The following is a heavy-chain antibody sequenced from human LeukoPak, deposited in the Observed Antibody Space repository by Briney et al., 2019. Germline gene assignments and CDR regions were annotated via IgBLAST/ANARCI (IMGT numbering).Heavy chain of an antibody. Sequence: PGGSLRLSCAASGFTFSSYNMNWVRQAPGKGLEWVSSISSSSSYIFYADSVKGRFTISRDNAKNSLYLQMNSLRGEDTALYYCARETYYDSSGYYIDYWGQGTLVTVSS. CDR3: ARETYYDSSGYYIDY. CDR2: ISSSSSYI. V-gene: IGHV3-21*01. J-gene: IGHJ4*02. CDR1: GFTFSSYN. D-gene: IGHD3-22*01.